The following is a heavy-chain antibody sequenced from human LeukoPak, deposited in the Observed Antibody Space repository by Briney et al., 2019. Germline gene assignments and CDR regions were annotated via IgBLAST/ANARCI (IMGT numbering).Heavy chain of an antibody. V-gene: IGHV3-73*01. Sequence: GGSLRLSCAVSGFPFSTSIIHWVRQASGKGLECVGRTRTKASNYATTYAASVSGRFTISRDESKNTAYLEMNILKIEDTAIYYCTASGITSDAFDIWGQGTMVTVSS. CDR3: TASGITSDAFDI. J-gene: IGHJ3*02. CDR1: GFPFSTSI. D-gene: IGHD3-16*01. CDR2: TRTKASNYAT.